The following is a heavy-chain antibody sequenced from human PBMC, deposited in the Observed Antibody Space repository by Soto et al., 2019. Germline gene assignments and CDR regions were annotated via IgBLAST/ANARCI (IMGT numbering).Heavy chain of an antibody. CDR2: ISSSGITI. CDR1: VFTFSDYY. J-gene: IGHJ6*02. CDR3: ARGHLGYCSGGSCYSYYYGMDV. V-gene: IGHV3-11*04. D-gene: IGHD2-15*01. Sequence: PGGSLRLSCAASVFTFSDYYMSWIRQAPLKWLEWVSYISSSGITIYYADSVKGRFTISRDNAKNSLYLQMNSLRAEDTAVYYCARGHLGYCSGGSCYSYYYGMDVWGQGTTVTVSS.